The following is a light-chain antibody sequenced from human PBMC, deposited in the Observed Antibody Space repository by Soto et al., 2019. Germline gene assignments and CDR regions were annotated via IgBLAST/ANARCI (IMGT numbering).Light chain of an antibody. CDR2: AAS. J-gene: IGKJ1*01. CDR1: QGIRND. Sequence: ASQMTQSPSALSASVGDRVTITCRASQGIRNDLAWYQQKPGKDPKLLIYAASSLQSGVPSRFSGSGSGTDFTLTINSLQPEDFATYYCLQDYGYPRTFGQGTKVEI. CDR3: LQDYGYPRT. V-gene: IGKV1-6*01.